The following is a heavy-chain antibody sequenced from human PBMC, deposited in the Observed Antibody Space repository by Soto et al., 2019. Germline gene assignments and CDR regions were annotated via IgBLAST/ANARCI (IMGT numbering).Heavy chain of an antibody. J-gene: IGHJ3*02. CDR3: ARGYAFDI. CDR1: GASISTDNW. CDR2: IHHSGST. V-gene: IGHV4-4*02. Sequence: QGQLQESGPGLVKPSGTLSLTCAVSGASISTDNWWSWVRQPPGKGLEWIGEIHHSGSTNYNTSLARRVTTSVATSKRQFSLTLIAVTAADTAICHCARGYAFDIWGQGTMVTVSS.